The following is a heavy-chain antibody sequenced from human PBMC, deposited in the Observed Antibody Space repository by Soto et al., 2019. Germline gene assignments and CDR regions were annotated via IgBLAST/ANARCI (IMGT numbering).Heavy chain of an antibody. CDR1: GFSLSTSGVG. V-gene: IGHV2-5*01. CDR2: IYWNDDK. J-gene: IGHJ4*02. D-gene: IGHD1-1*01. CDR3: AHRQIRTDESPFDY. Sequence: QITLKESGPTLVKPTQTLTLTCTFSGFSLSTSGVGVGWIRQPPGKALEWLALIYWNDDKRYSPSLKSRLTITKDTSNNQVVLTMTNMDPVDTATYYCAHRQIRTDESPFDYWGQGTLVTVSS.